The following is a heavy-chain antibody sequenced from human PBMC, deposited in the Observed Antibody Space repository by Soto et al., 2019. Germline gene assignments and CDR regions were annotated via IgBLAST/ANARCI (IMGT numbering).Heavy chain of an antibody. Sequence: VSLRLSCAACGFTFSSYSMNWVRQAPGKGLEWVSSISSSSSYIYYADSVKGRFTISRDNAKNSLYLQMNSLRAEDTAVYYCARRWELLAGSAFDIWGQGTMVTVSS. CDR3: ARRWELLAGSAFDI. J-gene: IGHJ3*02. D-gene: IGHD1-26*01. CDR2: ISSSSSYI. CDR1: GFTFSSYS. V-gene: IGHV3-21*01.